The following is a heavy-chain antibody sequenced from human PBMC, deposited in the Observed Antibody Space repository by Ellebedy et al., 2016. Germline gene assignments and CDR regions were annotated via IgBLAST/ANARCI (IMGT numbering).Heavy chain of an antibody. D-gene: IGHD4-17*01. Sequence: ASVKVSCKASGYTFTSYGISWVRQAPGQGLEWMGWISAYNGNTNYAQKLQGRVTMTRNTSISTAYMELSSLRSEDTAVYYCARDRNGDLDYWGQGTLVTVSS. V-gene: IGHV1-18*01. J-gene: IGHJ4*02. CDR3: ARDRNGDLDY. CDR1: GYTFTSYG. CDR2: ISAYNGNT.